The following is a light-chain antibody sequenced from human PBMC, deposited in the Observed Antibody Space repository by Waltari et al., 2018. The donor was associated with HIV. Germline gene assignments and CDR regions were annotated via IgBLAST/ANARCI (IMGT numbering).Light chain of an antibody. CDR2: DVS. J-gene: IGLJ3*02. V-gene: IGLV2-14*03. CDR3: SSYPSTPTLVV. CDR1: SSDVGGYQY. Sequence: QSALTQPASVSGSPGQSITIACTGNSSDVGGYQYVPWYQQHPGQAPKLLIFDVSNRPSGVSNRVSGSKSGNTASLTISGLQAEDEAHYFCSSYPSTPTLVVFGGGTKLTVL.